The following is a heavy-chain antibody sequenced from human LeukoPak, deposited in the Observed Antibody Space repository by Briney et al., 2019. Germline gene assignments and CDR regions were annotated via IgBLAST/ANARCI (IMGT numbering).Heavy chain of an antibody. CDR3: AKGTSSLNYDAFDI. J-gene: IGHJ3*02. CDR1: GFNFSSFG. Sequence: GGSLRLSCAASGFNFSSFGVNWVRQGPGKGLEWVSGISFIISTWSADSVKGRFTISRDNPKNTVYLQMNSLRDDDTAVYYCAKGTSSLNYDAFDIWGQGTLVTVSS. D-gene: IGHD6-19*01. V-gene: IGHV3-23*01. CDR2: ISFIIST.